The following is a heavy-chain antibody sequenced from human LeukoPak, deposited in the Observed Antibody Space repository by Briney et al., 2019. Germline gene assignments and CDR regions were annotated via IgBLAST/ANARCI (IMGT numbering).Heavy chain of an antibody. J-gene: IGHJ4*02. Sequence: VASVKVSCKVSGCTFTDYYMHWVQQAPGKGLEWMGLVDPEDGETIYAEKFQGRVTITADTSTDTAYMELSRLRSDDTAVYYCARGVWLARDYWGQGTLVTVSS. CDR1: GCTFTDYY. CDR3: ARGVWLARDY. V-gene: IGHV1-69-2*01. D-gene: IGHD6-19*01. CDR2: VDPEDGET.